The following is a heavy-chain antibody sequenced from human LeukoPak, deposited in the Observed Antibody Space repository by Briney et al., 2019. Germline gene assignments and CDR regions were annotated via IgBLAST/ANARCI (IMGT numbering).Heavy chain of an antibody. CDR2: IYPDDSDT. CDR3: ARPNITSYYDSRGYDAFDV. Sequence: GESLKISCNGSGYXFNAYWIPWVRQMPGKGLEWKGIIYPDDSDTRYNPSFQGQVTISADKSVSIAYLQWSSLKSSDTAMYYCARPNITSYYDSRGYDAFDVWGQGTMVIVSS. CDR1: GYXFNAYW. J-gene: IGHJ3*01. D-gene: IGHD3-22*01. V-gene: IGHV5-51*01.